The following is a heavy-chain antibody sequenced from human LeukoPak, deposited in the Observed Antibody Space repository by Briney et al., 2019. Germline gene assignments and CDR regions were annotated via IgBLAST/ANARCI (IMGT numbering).Heavy chain of an antibody. Sequence: PSETLSLTCTVSGGSISGYYWSWIRQPPGKGLEWIGYIYYSGSTNYNPSLKSRVTISVDTSKSQFFLKLSSVTAADTAVYYCARGGIVVAGRDYYYYYYMDVWGKGTTVIVSS. CDR3: ARGGIVVAGRDYYYYYYMDV. J-gene: IGHJ6*03. V-gene: IGHV4-59*01. CDR1: GGSISGYY. D-gene: IGHD6-19*01. CDR2: IYYSGST.